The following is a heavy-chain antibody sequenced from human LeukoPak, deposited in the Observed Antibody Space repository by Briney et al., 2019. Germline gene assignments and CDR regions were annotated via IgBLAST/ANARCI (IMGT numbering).Heavy chain of an antibody. CDR2: IRHDGNDK. D-gene: IGHD1-26*01. Sequence: GGSLRLSCVASGFTFTSYGMHWVRQAPGKGLEWVALIRHDGNDKYYAETVKGRFTISRDNSNNTLYLQMNTLRAEDTAMYYCAKDSGGGSYYFDYWGQGTLVTVSS. CDR3: AKDSGGGSYYFDY. V-gene: IGHV3-30*02. CDR1: GFTFTSYG. J-gene: IGHJ4*02.